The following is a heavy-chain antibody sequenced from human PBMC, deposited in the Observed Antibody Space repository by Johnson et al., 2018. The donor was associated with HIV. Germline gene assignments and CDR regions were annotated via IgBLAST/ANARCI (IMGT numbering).Heavy chain of an antibody. CDR1: GFTFSMYG. D-gene: IGHD6-19*01. J-gene: IGHJ3*01. Sequence: QVQLVESGGGVVQPGGSLRLTCAASGFTFSMYGIHWVRQAPGKGLEWVAFIRYDGSKLHYAESVKGRFTMSRDNSKSTLNLQMNSLRAEDTAIYYCAKDDNLGVWYSDAFDVWGQGTVVTVSS. CDR2: IRYDGSKL. CDR3: AKDDNLGVWYSDAFDV. V-gene: IGHV3-30*02.